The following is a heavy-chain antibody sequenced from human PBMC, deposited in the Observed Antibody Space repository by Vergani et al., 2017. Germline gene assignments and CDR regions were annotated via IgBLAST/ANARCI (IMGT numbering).Heavy chain of an antibody. Sequence: QLQLQESGPGLVKPSETLSLTCTVSGGSISSSSYYWGWIRQPPGKGLEWIGSIYYSGSTYYNPSLKSRVTISVDTSKNQFSLKLSSVTAEDTAVYYCAREAQWLVEEGYYYGMDVWGQGTTVTVSS. D-gene: IGHD6-19*01. CDR3: AREAQWLVEEGYYYGMDV. CDR2: IYYSGST. V-gene: IGHV4-39*07. CDR1: GGSISSSSYY. J-gene: IGHJ6*02.